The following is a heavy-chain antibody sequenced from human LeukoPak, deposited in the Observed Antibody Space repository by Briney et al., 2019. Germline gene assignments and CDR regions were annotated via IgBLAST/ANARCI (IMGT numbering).Heavy chain of an antibody. CDR1: GFTFSSYS. CDR3: ARMMGGYCSSTSCYSFPGVDI. V-gene: IGHV3-48*01. CDR2: ISSSSSTI. J-gene: IGHJ3*02. D-gene: IGHD2-2*01. Sequence: GGSLRLSCAASGFTFSSYSMNWVRQAPGKGLEWVSYISSSSSTIYYADSVKGRFTISRDNAKNSLYLQMNSLRAEDTAVDYCARMMGGYCSSTSCYSFPGVDIWGQGTMVTVSS.